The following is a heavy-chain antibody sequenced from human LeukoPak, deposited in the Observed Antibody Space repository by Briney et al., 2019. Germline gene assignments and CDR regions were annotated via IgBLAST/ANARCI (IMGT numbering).Heavy chain of an antibody. D-gene: IGHD1-1*01. CDR3: ARGAYFWNY. CDR2: IKQDGSEK. V-gene: IGHV3-7*03. Sequence: SGGSLRLSCAASGFTFSNYWMSWVRQAPGKGLEWVANIKQDGSEKNYVDSVKGRFTISRDNAGNSLFLQMNSLRAEDTAVYYCARGAYFWNYWGQGTLVTVSS. CDR1: GFTFSNYW. J-gene: IGHJ4*02.